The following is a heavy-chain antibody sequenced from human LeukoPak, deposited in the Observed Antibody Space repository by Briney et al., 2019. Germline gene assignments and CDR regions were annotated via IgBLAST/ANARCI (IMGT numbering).Heavy chain of an antibody. J-gene: IGHJ4*02. CDR1: GFTFDNYR. D-gene: IGHD1-26*01. CDR3: TKRVKYGGTWDHFAD. V-gene: IGHV3-23*01. Sequence: GGSLRLSCAASGFTFDNYRMSWVRQAPGKGLEWVSTVNADGGNTYYADYVKGRFTISRDNSKSTLILQMNSLRVEDTALYYCTKRVKYGGTWDHFADWGQGTLVTVSS. CDR2: VNADGGNT.